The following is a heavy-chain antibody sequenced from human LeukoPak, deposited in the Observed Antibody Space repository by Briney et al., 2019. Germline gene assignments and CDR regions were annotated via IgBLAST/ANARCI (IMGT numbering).Heavy chain of an antibody. Sequence: GGSLRLSCAASGFTFSSYSMNWVRQAPGKGLEWVSSISSGSSYIYYADSVKGRFTISRDNAKNSLYLQMNSLRAEDTAVYYCARGPLNRHYYDSSGYYDYWGQGTLVTVSS. CDR2: ISSGSSYI. V-gene: IGHV3-21*01. D-gene: IGHD3-22*01. CDR3: ARGPLNRHYYDSSGYYDY. CDR1: GFTFSSYS. J-gene: IGHJ4*02.